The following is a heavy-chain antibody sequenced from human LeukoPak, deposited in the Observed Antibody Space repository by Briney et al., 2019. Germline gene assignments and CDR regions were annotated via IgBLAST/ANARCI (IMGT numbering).Heavy chain of an antibody. CDR2: IYYSGST. CDR1: GGSISSYY. V-gene: IGHV4-59*01. D-gene: IGHD3-22*01. Sequence: PSETLSLTCTVSGGSISSYYWSWIRQPPGKGLEWMGYIYYSGSTNYNPSLKSRVTISVDTSKNQFSLKLSSVTAADTAVYYCARTYYYDSSGYHFDYWGQGTLVTVSS. CDR3: ARTYYYDSSGYHFDY. J-gene: IGHJ4*02.